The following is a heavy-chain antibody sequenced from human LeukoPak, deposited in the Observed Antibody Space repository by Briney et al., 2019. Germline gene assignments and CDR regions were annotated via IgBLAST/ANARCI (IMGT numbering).Heavy chain of an antibody. CDR2: ISYDESNK. CDR1: GFTFSSYA. Sequence: GGSLRLSCAASGFTFSSYAMHWVRQAPGKGLEWVAVISYDESNKYYADSVKGRFTISRDNSKNTLYLQMNSLRAEDTAVYYCARDGYYYDSSGYPQVPAFDIWGQGTMVTVSS. D-gene: IGHD3-22*01. J-gene: IGHJ3*02. CDR3: ARDGYYYDSSGYPQVPAFDI. V-gene: IGHV3-30*04.